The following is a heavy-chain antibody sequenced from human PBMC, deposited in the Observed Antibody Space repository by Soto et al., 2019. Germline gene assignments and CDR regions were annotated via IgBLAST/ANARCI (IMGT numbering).Heavy chain of an antibody. J-gene: IGHJ1*01. Sequence: ASVKVSCKASGYTFTSYGISWVRQAPGQGLEWMGWISAYKGNTNYAQKLQGRVTMTTDTSTSTAYMELRSLRSDDTAVYYCARDTRIAVADRAEYFQHWGQGTLVTVSS. CDR2: ISAYKGNT. D-gene: IGHD6-19*01. V-gene: IGHV1-18*01. CDR3: ARDTRIAVADRAEYFQH. CDR1: GYTFTSYG.